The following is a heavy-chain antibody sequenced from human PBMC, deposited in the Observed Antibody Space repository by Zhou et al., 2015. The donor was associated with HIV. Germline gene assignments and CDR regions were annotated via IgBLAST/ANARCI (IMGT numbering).Heavy chain of an antibody. Sequence: EVQLVESGGGLEQPGRSLRLSCVASGFTFDDYAMYWVRQSPGKGLEWVSSISSSSSYMYFADSVKGRFTISRDNAKNTLYVQMDSLRADDTAVYFCARGGITNRQGGGDYHYGMDVWGQGTTVTVSS. V-gene: IGHV3-21*06. CDR1: GFTFDDYA. CDR3: ARGGITNRQGGGDYHYGMDV. CDR2: ISSSSSYM. J-gene: IGHJ6*02. D-gene: IGHD1-14*01.